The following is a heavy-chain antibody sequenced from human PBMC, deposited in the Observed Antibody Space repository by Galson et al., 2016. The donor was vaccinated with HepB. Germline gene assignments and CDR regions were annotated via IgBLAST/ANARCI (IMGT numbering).Heavy chain of an antibody. Sequence: SSYAMTWVRQAPGKGPEWVSTFGDGGDIYYADSVRGRFTISRDNSRNTLYLQMNSLRADDTAVFYCAGVPSGKRLDYWGQGTLVTVSS. CDR2: FGDGGDI. CDR1: SSYA. J-gene: IGHJ4*02. CDR3: AGVPSGKRLDY. V-gene: IGHV3-23*01. D-gene: IGHD2-2*01.